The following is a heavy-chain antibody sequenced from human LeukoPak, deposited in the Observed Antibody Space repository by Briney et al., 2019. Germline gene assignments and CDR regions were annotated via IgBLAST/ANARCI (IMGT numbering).Heavy chain of an antibody. J-gene: IGHJ6*03. CDR2: ISAYNGNT. V-gene: IGHV1-18*01. CDR3: ARVGAAAFYYYYYMDV. CDR1: GYTFTSYG. D-gene: IGHD6-13*01. Sequence: ASVKVSCKASGYTFTSYGISWVRQAPGQGLEWMGWISAYNGNTNYAQKLQGRVTMTTDTSTSTAYMELRSLSSDDTAVYYCARVGAAAFYYYYYMDVWGKGTTVTVSS.